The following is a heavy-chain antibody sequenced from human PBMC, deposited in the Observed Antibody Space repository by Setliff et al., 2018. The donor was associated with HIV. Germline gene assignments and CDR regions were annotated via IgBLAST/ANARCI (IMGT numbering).Heavy chain of an antibody. D-gene: IGHD3-10*01. CDR3: AREAQTGSGSYLV. J-gene: IGHJ4*01. CDR1: GYTFTNYY. Sequence: ASVKVSCKTSGYTFTNYYVNWVRRAPGQGLEWMGIINCKNGDTSYPQKFQGRVTVTSDTSTSTVYMDLSGLRPEDTAVYYCAREAQTGSGSYLVWGQGALVTVSS. CDR2: INCKNGDT. V-gene: IGHV1-46*01.